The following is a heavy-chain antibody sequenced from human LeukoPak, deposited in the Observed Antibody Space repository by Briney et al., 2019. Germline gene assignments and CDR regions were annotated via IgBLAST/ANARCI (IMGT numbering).Heavy chain of an antibody. Sequence: PSVTLSLTCSVSGGSINSHYWSWIRQPPGKGLEWIGYVFNGGTTNYNPSLKSRVTMSVDTSRDQFSLRLTSVTAADTAIYYCATRPAGSTWYGVFDYWSQGTLVTASS. J-gene: IGHJ4*02. V-gene: IGHV4-59*11. CDR3: ATRPAGSTWYGVFDY. CDR2: VFNGGTT. CDR1: GGSINSHY. D-gene: IGHD6-13*01.